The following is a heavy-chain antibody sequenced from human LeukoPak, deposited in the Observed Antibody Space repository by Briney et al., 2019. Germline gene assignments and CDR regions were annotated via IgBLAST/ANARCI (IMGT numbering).Heavy chain of an antibody. J-gene: IGHJ4*02. CDR3: ARGPQSYDSSGYSLDY. CDR2: IYYSGST. Sequence: SETLSLTCTVSGGSVSSGSYYWSWIRQPPGKGLEWIGYIYYSGSTNYNPSLKSRVTISVDTSKNQFSLKLSSVTAADTAVYYCARGPQSYDSSGYSLDYWGQGTLVTVSS. V-gene: IGHV4-61*01. CDR1: GGSVSSGSYY. D-gene: IGHD3-22*01.